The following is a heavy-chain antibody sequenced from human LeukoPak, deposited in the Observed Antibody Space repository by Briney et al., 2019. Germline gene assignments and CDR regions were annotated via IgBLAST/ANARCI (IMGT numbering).Heavy chain of an antibody. Sequence: ASVKVSCKASEYTFTGYYMHWVRQAPGQGLEWMGWINPNSGGTNYAQKFQGRVTMTRDTSISTAYMELSRLRSDDTAVYYCARGDSSGWSSSAFDIWGQGTMVTVSS. CDR3: ARGDSSGWSSSAFDI. V-gene: IGHV1-2*02. CDR1: EYTFTGYY. J-gene: IGHJ3*02. D-gene: IGHD6-19*01. CDR2: INPNSGGT.